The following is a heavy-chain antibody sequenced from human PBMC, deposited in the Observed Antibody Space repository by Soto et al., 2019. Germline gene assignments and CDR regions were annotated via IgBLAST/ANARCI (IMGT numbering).Heavy chain of an antibody. D-gene: IGHD3-10*01. CDR2: ISSSSSYI. CDR1: GFTFSSYS. CDR3: ARDMRKDYYGSGSYYNRYYYYGMDV. Sequence: PGGSLRLSCAASGFTFSSYSMNWVRQAPGKGLEWVSSISSSSSYIYYAGSVKGRFTISRDNAKNSLYLQMNILRAEDTAVYYCARDMRKDYYGSGSYYNRYYYYGMDVWGQGTTVTVSS. J-gene: IGHJ6*02. V-gene: IGHV3-21*01.